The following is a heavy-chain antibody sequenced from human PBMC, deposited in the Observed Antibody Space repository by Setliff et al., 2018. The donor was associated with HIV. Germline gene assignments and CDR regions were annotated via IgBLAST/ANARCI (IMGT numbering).Heavy chain of an antibody. CDR2: INPHSGDT. J-gene: IGHJ4*02. Sequence: GASVKVSCKASGYTFTAYYMHWVRQAPGQGLEWMGWINPHSGDTNYAQKFQDRVTMTRDTSVNIAYMQLSRLRSDDTAVYYCARAPTLFGVEYYYGSGSLVDYWGQGTLVTVSS. V-gene: IGHV1-2*02. CDR3: ARAPTLFGVEYYYGSGSLVDY. D-gene: IGHD3-10*01. CDR1: GYTFTAYY.